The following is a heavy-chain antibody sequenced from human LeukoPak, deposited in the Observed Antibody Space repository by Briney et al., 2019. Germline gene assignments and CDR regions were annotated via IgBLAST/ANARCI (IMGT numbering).Heavy chain of an antibody. CDR1: GGSFSGYY. CDR2: INHSGST. CDR3: ARFYGSGSYGYNWFDP. V-gene: IGHV4-34*01. D-gene: IGHD3-10*01. Sequence: SETLSLTCAAYGGSFSGYYWSWIRQPPGKGLEWIGEINHSGSTNYNPSLKSRVTISVDTSKNQFSLKLSSVTAADTAVYYCARFYGSGSYGYNWFDPWGQGTLVTVSS. J-gene: IGHJ5*02.